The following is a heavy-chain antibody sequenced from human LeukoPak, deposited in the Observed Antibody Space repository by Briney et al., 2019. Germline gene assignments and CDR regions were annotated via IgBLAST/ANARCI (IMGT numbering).Heavy chain of an antibody. Sequence: PSETLSLTCTVSGGSISSTAYYWDWIRQPPGKGLEWIGSVYYSGSTYYNPSLKGRVTISVDTSKNQFSLKLSSVTAADTAVYYCARGGQLGIAVDYWGQGTLVTVSS. CDR1: GGSISSTAYY. V-gene: IGHV4-39*07. CDR3: ARGGQLGIAVDY. D-gene: IGHD7-27*01. J-gene: IGHJ4*02. CDR2: VYYSGST.